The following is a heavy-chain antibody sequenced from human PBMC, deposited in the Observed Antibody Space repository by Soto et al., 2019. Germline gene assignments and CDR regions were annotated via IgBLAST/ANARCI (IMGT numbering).Heavy chain of an antibody. CDR2: ISYDGSNK. CDR1: GFTFSSYG. J-gene: IGHJ4*02. Sequence: QVQLVESGGGVVQPGRSLRLSCAASGFTFSSYGMHWVRQAPGKGLEWVAVISYDGSNKYYADSVKGRFTISRDNSKNTLYLQMNSLRAEDTAVYYCAKSYSPYVWGSYRLYWGQGTLVTVSS. CDR3: AKSYSPYVWGSYRLY. V-gene: IGHV3-30*18. D-gene: IGHD3-16*02.